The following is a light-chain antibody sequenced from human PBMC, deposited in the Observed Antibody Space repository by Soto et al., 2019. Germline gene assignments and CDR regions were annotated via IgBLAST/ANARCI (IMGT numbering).Light chain of an antibody. CDR2: DVD. J-gene: IGLJ1*01. CDR1: SSDVCGSNF. V-gene: IGLV2-14*03. Sequence: QSVLTQPASASDSPGQSITTSSTGTSSDVCGSNFVSCYQQHPGKPPKLIIYDVDNRPSGVSNRFPGSTSRSPAHLIISRLQTEDEDAYYCVSYPSSPTYVFGTGTKVTVL. CDR3: VSYPSSPTYV.